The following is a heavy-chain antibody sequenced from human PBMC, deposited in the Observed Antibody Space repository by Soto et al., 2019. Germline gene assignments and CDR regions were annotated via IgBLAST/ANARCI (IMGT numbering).Heavy chain of an antibody. CDR1: GGSISSGGYY. CDR2: IYYSGST. J-gene: IGHJ4*02. D-gene: IGHD3-22*01. CDR3: ASRVDYDSSGSYFDY. Sequence: QVQLQESGPGLVKPSQTLSLTCTVSGGSISSGGYYWSWIRQHPGKGLEWIGYIYYSGSTYYNPSLKSRVNIAADTSKNEFSLKLSSVTAADTAVYYCASRVDYDSSGSYFDYWGQGTLVTVSS. V-gene: IGHV4-31*03.